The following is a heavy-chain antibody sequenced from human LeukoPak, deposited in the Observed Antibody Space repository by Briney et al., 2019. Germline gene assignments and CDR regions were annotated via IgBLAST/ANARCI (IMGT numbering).Heavy chain of an antibody. Sequence: GGSLRLSCAASGFTFSSYSMNWVRQAPGKGLEWVSSISSSSSYIYYADSVKGRFTISRDNARNSLYLQMNSLRAEDTAVYYCARDYSSSSSALFDYWGQGTLVTVSS. CDR3: ARDYSSSSSALFDY. D-gene: IGHD6-6*01. CDR1: GFTFSSYS. CDR2: ISSSSSYI. V-gene: IGHV3-21*01. J-gene: IGHJ4*02.